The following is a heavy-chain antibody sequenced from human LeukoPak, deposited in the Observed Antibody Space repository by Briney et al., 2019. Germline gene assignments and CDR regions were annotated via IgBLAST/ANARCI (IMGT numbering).Heavy chain of an antibody. CDR2: IIPIFGTA. CDR3: ARSPYYYDSSGYSYFDY. Sequence: SVKVSCKASGYTFTTYKMHWVRQAPGQGLEWMGGIIPIFGTANYAQKFQGRVTITADESTSTAYMELSSLRSEDTAVYYCARSPYYYDSSGYSYFDYWGQGTLVTVSS. CDR1: GYTFTTYK. V-gene: IGHV1-69*13. J-gene: IGHJ4*02. D-gene: IGHD3-22*01.